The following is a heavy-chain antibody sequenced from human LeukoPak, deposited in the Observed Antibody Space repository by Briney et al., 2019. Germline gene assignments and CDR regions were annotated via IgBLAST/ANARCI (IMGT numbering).Heavy chain of an antibody. CDR3: AKDSGELLYGDAFDI. Sequence: GGSLRLSCAASGFTFSRYSMNCVRQAPGKGLEGVAVISSDGSNKYYGDSVKGRFIVSRGNSKKTLYLQMSSLRAEATAVYHCAKDSGELLYGDAFDIWGQGTMVTVSS. V-gene: IGHV3-30*18. CDR2: ISSDGSNK. D-gene: IGHD3-10*01. CDR1: GFTFSRYS. J-gene: IGHJ3*02.